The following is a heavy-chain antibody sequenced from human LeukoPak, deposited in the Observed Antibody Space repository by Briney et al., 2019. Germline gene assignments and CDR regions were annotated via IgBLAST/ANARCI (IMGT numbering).Heavy chain of an antibody. V-gene: IGHV3-11*01. D-gene: IGHD5-24*01. Sequence: GGSLRLSCAAYGFTFSDYYMSLIRQAPGKGLEWVSYISSSGSTIYYADSVKGRFTISRDNAKNSLYLQMNSLRAEDTAVYYCARDHKALSITYWGQGTLVTVSS. J-gene: IGHJ4*02. CDR3: ARDHKALSITY. CDR2: ISSSGSTI. CDR1: GFTFSDYY.